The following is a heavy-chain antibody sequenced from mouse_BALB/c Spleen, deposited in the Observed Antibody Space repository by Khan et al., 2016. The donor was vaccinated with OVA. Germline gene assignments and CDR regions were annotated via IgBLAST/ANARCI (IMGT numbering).Heavy chain of an antibody. D-gene: IGHD1-1*01. Sequence: VRLQQSGPELVKPGASVKISCKTSGFTFTEYTIYWVKQSHGKSLECIGGINPNNGFSNFNQKFKDKATLTLDKSSSTAYMELRSLTSEDSAVYYCARGNYYGSTSYFGYWGQGILVTVSA. V-gene: IGHV1-18*01. CDR2: INPNNGFS. CDR1: GFTFTEYT. CDR3: ARGNYYGSTSYFGY. J-gene: IGHJ3*01.